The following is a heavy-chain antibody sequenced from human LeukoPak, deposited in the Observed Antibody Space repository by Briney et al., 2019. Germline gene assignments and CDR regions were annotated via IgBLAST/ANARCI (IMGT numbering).Heavy chain of an antibody. J-gene: IGHJ4*02. Sequence: ASVKVSCKASGYTFTGYYMHWMRQAPGQGLEWMGWINPNSGGTNYAQKFQGRVTMTRDTSISTAYMELSRLRSDDTAVYYCARASETEMATTLHFDYWGQGTLVTVSS. CDR1: GYTFTGYY. D-gene: IGHD5-24*01. V-gene: IGHV1-2*02. CDR2: INPNSGGT. CDR3: ARASETEMATTLHFDY.